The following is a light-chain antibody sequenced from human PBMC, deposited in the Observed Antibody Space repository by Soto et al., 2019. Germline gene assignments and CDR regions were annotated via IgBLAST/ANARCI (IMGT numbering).Light chain of an antibody. V-gene: IGKV1-5*01. CDR3: QQYNSYSPK. CDR1: QSCSRW. J-gene: IGKJ1*01. CDR2: DAS. Sequence: DIQMTQSPSTLSASVGDTVTITCRASQSCSRWLAWYQQKPGKAPRLLVYDASTLAIGVPSRFSGSGSGTELTRTITSLPPDDFGTYHCQQYNSYSPKFGPGTKVQIK.